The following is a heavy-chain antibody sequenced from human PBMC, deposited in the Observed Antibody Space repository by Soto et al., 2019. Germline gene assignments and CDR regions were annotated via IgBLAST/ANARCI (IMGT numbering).Heavy chain of an antibody. CDR3: ARDGGVESSSWMGNWFDP. J-gene: IGHJ5*02. Sequence: SEALSLTCTVYGGSISSGGDDWSWIRQHPGKGLEWIGYIYYSGSTYYNPSLKSRVTISVDTSKNQFSLKLSSVTAADTAVYYCARDGGVESSSWMGNWFDPWGQGTLVTVSS. CDR2: IYYSGST. CDR1: GGSISSGGDD. D-gene: IGHD6-13*01. V-gene: IGHV4-31*03.